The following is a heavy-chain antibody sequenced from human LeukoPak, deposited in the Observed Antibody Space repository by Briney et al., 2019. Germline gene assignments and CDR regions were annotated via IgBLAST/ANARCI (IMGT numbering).Heavy chain of an antibody. V-gene: IGHV3-23*01. D-gene: IGHD3-9*01. Sequence: GGSLRVSCAASGFTFSSYAMSWVRQAPGKGLEWVSAISGSGGSTYYADSVKGRFTISRDNAKNSLYLQMNSLRAEDTAVYYCARTIATGHFQHWGQGTLVTVSS. CDR2: ISGSGGST. CDR3: ARTIATGHFQH. J-gene: IGHJ1*01. CDR1: GFTFSSYA.